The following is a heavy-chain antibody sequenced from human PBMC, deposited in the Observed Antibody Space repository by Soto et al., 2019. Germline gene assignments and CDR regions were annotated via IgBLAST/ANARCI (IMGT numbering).Heavy chain of an antibody. J-gene: IGHJ4*02. CDR3: ARDAGLGIAVAGMLSIEY. CDR2: INPNSGGT. D-gene: IGHD6-19*01. CDR1: GYTFTGYY. Sequence: ASVKVSCKASGYTFTGYYMHWVRQAPGQGLEWMGWINPNSGGTNYAQKFQGWVTMTRDTSISTAYMELSRLRSDDTAVYYCARDAGLGIAVAGMLSIEYWGQGTLVTVSS. V-gene: IGHV1-2*04.